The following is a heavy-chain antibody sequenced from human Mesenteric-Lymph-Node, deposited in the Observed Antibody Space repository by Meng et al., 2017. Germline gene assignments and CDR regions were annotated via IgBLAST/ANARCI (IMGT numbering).Heavy chain of an antibody. Sequence: QVLLNQWGAEVLKLSETLSLTCAVYAGSLSGYYWSWIRQPPGKGLEWMGEVYHNGVTKYSPSLRSRVVISIDTSKNQFSLNLRSVSAADTAMYYCARGGATPMIIKYWGPGTLVTVSS. CDR3: ARGGATPMIIKY. V-gene: IGHV4-34*01. D-gene: IGHD3-10*01. CDR2: VYHNGVT. J-gene: IGHJ4*02. CDR1: AGSLSGYY.